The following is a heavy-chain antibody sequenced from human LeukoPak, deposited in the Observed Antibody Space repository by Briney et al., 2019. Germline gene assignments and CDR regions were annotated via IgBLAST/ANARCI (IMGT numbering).Heavy chain of an antibody. V-gene: IGHV4-39*07. CDR2: IYYSGIT. CDR3: ASINSLAVAGY. CDR1: GGSISSSSYY. J-gene: IGHJ4*02. Sequence: SETLSLTCTVSGGSISSSSYYWGRLRQPPGKGREWIGSIYYSGITYYNPSLKSRVTISVDTSKNQFSLKLSSLTAADTAVYYCASINSLAVAGYWGQGTLVTVSS. D-gene: IGHD6-19*01.